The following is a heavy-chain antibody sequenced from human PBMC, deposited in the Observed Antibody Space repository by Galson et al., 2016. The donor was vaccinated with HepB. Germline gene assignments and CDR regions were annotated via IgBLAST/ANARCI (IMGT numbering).Heavy chain of an antibody. CDR1: GFTFSNYA. CDR2: VSYDGSNK. Sequence: LRLSCAVSGFTFSNYAMHWVRQAPGKGLEWVAVVSYDGSNKYYADSVKGRFTISRDTSKNALYLQMDTLRAEDPAIYYCTRDGGTVAGLLDYWGQGALVTVSS. J-gene: IGHJ4*02. D-gene: IGHD6-19*01. V-gene: IGHV3-30*04. CDR3: TRDGGTVAGLLDY.